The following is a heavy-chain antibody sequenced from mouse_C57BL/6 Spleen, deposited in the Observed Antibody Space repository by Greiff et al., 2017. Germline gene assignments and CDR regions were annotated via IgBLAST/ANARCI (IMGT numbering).Heavy chain of an antibody. D-gene: IGHD1-1*01. J-gene: IGHJ3*01. Sequence: VQLQQSGAELARPGASVKLSCKASGYTFTSYGISWVKQRTGQGLEWIGEIYPRSGNTYYIEKFKGKATLTADKSSSTAYMELRSLTSEDSAVYFSARRVITTVVATDAYWGQRNLVTGSA. CDR2: IYPRSGNT. V-gene: IGHV1-81*01. CDR3: ARRVITTVVATDAY. CDR1: GYTFTSYG.